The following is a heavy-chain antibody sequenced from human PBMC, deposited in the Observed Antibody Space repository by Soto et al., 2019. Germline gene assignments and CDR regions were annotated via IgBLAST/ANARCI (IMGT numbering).Heavy chain of an antibody. Sequence: EVQLVESGGGLAKPGGSLRLSCAASGFTLSNAWMNWVRQGPGKGLEWVGRIKSKSDGGTTDYAAPVKGRFTISRDDSRNTLYLQMSSLKTEDTALYYCVTSTKDLTDHYYLHGMEVWGQGTTVTVSS. CDR2: IKSKSDGGTT. D-gene: IGHD3-10*01. J-gene: IGHJ6*02. CDR1: GFTLSNAW. CDR3: VTSTKDLTDHYYLHGMEV. V-gene: IGHV3-15*07.